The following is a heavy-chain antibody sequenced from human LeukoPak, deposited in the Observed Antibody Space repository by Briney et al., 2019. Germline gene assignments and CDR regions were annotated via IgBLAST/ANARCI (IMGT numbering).Heavy chain of an antibody. J-gene: IGHJ4*02. CDR1: GGSISSGGYS. Sequence: SETLSLTCTVSGGSISSGGYSWSWIRQPPGKGLEWIGYIYHSGSTYYNPSLESRVTISVDRSKNQFSLKLSSVTAADTAVYYCARTNYDFWSGYPNYFDYWGQGTLVTVSS. CDR3: ARTNYDFWSGYPNYFDY. D-gene: IGHD3-3*01. CDR2: IYHSGST. V-gene: IGHV4-30-2*01.